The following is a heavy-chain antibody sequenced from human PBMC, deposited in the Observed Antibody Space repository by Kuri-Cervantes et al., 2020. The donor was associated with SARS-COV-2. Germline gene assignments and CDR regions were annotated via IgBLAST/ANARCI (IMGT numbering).Heavy chain of an antibody. J-gene: IGHJ6*03. Sequence: GGSLRLSCAASGFTFNTYSMDWVRLAPGKGLEWVSTISSSSSYIYYADSVKGRFTISRDNAKNSLYLQMNSLRAEDTAVYYCARDPLTTELIVYYYYYYMDVWGKGTTVTVSS. CDR3: ARDPLTTELIVYYYYYYMDV. CDR2: ISSSSSYI. CDR1: GFTFNTYS. D-gene: IGHD4-11*01. V-gene: IGHV3-21*01.